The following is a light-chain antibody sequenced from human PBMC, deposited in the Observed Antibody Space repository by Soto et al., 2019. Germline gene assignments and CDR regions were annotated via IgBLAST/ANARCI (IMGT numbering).Light chain of an antibody. J-gene: IGKJ2*01. Sequence: DIRMTQSPSSLSASVGDRVTITCRASETTWTILNWYQCKPGKAPKLLIYAATKLQNGVPSRFSASGSRTDFSLTISSLQPEDSATYYCQQTYIVPYTFGQGTTVEIK. CDR3: QQTYIVPYT. V-gene: IGKV1-39*01. CDR1: ETTWTI. CDR2: AAT.